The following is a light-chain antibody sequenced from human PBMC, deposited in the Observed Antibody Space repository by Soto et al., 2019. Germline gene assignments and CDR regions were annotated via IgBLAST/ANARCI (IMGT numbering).Light chain of an antibody. J-gene: IGLJ1*01. CDR1: SGDVGAHDF. Sequence: QSALTQPASVSGSPGQSITISCTGTSGDVGAHDFVSWYQHHPGKAPRLVIYDVNRRPAGASNRFSGSKSGSTASLTISTLQAEDEADYYCSSFTNTYSYVFGTGTKVTV. CDR2: DVN. CDR3: SSFTNTYSYV. V-gene: IGLV2-14*01.